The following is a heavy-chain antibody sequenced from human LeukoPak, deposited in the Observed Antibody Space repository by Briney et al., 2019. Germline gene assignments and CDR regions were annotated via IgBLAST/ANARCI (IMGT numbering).Heavy chain of an antibody. CDR2: IYYSGST. Sequence: SETLSLTCSVSGGSISTGAYYWGWIRQPPGKGLEWIGSIYYSGSTYYNPSLKSRVTISVDTSKNQFSLKLSSVTAADTAVYYCARVTTYNWFDPWGQRTLVTVSS. V-gene: IGHV4-39*07. J-gene: IGHJ5*02. D-gene: IGHD4-11*01. CDR1: GGSISTGAYY. CDR3: ARVTTYNWFDP.